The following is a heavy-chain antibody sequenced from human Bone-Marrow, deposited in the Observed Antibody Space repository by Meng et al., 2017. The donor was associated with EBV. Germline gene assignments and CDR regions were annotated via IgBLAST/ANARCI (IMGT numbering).Heavy chain of an antibody. D-gene: IGHD3-9*01. CDR1: GYIXTGYY. J-gene: IGHJ4*02. V-gene: IGHV1-2*06. CDR2: INPNSGDT. CDR3: ARTRETILTGYTTSRTYYFDL. Sequence: QVQLVQSGAEVKKPXASVKVSCXASGYIXTGYYIHWVRQAPGQGLEWMGRINPNSGDTNYAQRFQGRVTMTRDTSIGIAYMALNGLRSDDTAIYFCARTRETILTGYTTSRTYYFDLWGQGTLVTVSS.